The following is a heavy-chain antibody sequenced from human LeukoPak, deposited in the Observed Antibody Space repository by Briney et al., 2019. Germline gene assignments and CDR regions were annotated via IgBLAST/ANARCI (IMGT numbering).Heavy chain of an antibody. CDR3: ARVPYGSGSYCDY. V-gene: IGHV3-7*01. CDR2: IKQDGSEK. J-gene: IGHJ4*02. CDR1: GFTFSSYW. Sequence: GGSLRLSCAASGFTFSSYWMSWVRQAPGKGLEWVANIKQDGSEKYYVDSVKGRFTISRDNAKNSLYLQMNSLRAEDTAVYYCARVPYGSGSYCDYWGQGTLVTVSS. D-gene: IGHD3-10*01.